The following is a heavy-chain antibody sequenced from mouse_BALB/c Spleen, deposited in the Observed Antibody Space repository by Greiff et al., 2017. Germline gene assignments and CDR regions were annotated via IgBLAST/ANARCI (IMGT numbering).Heavy chain of an antibody. V-gene: IGHV3-2*02. CDR2: ISYSGST. J-gene: IGHJ2*01. CDR1: GYSITSDYA. Sequence: EVKLMESGPGLVKPSQSLSLTCTVTGYSITSDYAWNWIRQFPGNKLEWMGYISYSGSTSYNPSLKSRISITRDTSKNQFFLQLNSVTTEDTATYYCAREGSYYYGSLDYWGQGTTLTVAS. CDR3: AREGSYYYGSLDY. D-gene: IGHD1-1*01.